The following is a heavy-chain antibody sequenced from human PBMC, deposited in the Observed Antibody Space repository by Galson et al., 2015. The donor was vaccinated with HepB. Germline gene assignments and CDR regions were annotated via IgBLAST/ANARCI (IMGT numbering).Heavy chain of an antibody. D-gene: IGHD4-23*01. V-gene: IGHV1-8*01. CDR1: GYTFTSYD. Sequence: SVKVSCKASGYTFTSYDINWVRQATGQGLEWMGWMNPNSGNTGYAQKFQGRVTMTRNTSISTAYMELSSLRSEDTAVYYCARSLRLRWHPYYYYYMDVWGKGTTVTVSS. J-gene: IGHJ6*03. CDR3: ARSLRLRWHPYYYYYMDV. CDR2: MNPNSGNT.